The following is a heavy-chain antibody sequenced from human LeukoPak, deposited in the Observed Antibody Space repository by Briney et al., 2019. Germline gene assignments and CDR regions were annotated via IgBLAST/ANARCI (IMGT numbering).Heavy chain of an antibody. V-gene: IGHV4-34*01. CDR2: INHSGST. Sequence: PSETLSLTCAVYGGSFSGYYWSWIRQPPGKGLEWIGEINHSGSTNYNPSLKSRVTISVDTSKNQFSLKLSSVTAADTAVYYCARSPETGQNWGQGTLVTVSS. CDR3: ARSPETGQN. J-gene: IGHJ4*02. CDR1: GGSFSGYY. D-gene: IGHD1-14*01.